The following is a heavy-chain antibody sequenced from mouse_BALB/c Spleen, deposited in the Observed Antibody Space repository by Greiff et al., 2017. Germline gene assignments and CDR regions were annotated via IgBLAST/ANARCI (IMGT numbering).Heavy chain of an antibody. J-gene: IGHJ2*01. V-gene: IGHV1-9*01. D-gene: IGHD1-2*01. Sequence: VKLMESGAELMKPGASVKISCKATGYTFSSYWIEWVKQRPGHGLEWIGEILPGSGSTNYNEKFKGKATFTADTSSNTAYMQLSSLTSEDSAVYYCAVSLLPDYWGQGTTLTVSS. CDR3: AVSLLPDY. CDR1: GYTFSSYW. CDR2: ILPGSGST.